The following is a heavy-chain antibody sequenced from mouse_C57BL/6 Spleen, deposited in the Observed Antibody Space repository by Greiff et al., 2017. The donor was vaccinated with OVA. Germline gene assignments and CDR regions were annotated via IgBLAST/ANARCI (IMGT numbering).Heavy chain of an antibody. CDR3: TAYYSNYDYAMDY. J-gene: IGHJ4*01. V-gene: IGHV6-3*01. Sequence: DVKLQESGGGLVQPGGSMKLSCVASGFTFSNYWMNWVRQSPEKGLEWVAQIRLKSDNYATHYAESVKGRFTISRDDSKSSVYLQMNNLRAEDTGIYYCTAYYSNYDYAMDYWGQGTSVTVSS. CDR1: GFTFSNYW. CDR2: IRLKSDNYAT. D-gene: IGHD2-5*01.